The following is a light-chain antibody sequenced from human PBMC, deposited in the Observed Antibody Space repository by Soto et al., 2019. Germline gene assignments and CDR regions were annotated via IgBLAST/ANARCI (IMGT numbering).Light chain of an antibody. V-gene: IGKV3-20*01. Sequence: ESVLTQSPGTLSMSPGERATLSSRASQSVSSSYLAWYQQKPGQAPRLLIYGASSRATDIPNRFSGSGSRKDFTPNTSSLEPDDLAVYYCQQCGSSPFTLGPGTKVAIK. CDR2: GAS. CDR3: QQCGSSPFT. CDR1: QSVSSSY. J-gene: IGKJ3*01.